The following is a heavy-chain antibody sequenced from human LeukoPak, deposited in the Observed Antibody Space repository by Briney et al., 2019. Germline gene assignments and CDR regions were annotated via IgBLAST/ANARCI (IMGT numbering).Heavy chain of an antibody. V-gene: IGHV5-10-1*01. CDR3: ARGITMVRGVDNWFDP. Sequence: GESLRISCKGSGYSFTSYWISWVRQMPGKGLEWMGRIDPSDSYTNYSPSFQGHVTISADKSISTAYLQWSSLKASDTAMYHCARGITMVRGVDNWFDPWGQGTLVTVSS. CDR2: IDPSDSYT. D-gene: IGHD3-10*01. J-gene: IGHJ5*02. CDR1: GYSFTSYW.